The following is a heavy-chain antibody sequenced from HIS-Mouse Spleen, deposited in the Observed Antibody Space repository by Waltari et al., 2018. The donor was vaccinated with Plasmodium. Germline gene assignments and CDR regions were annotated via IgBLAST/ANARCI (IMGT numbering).Heavy chain of an antibody. CDR1: GSAVTGYY. J-gene: IGHJ1*01. CDR3: ARVLGYKAAAGTFVEYFQH. D-gene: IGHD6-13*01. CDR2: INPNSGGT. Sequence: QVQLVQSGAEVKKPGASVTVSCKASGSAVTGYYLHWVRRATGQGLEWMGWINPNSGGTNYAQKFQGRVTMTRDTSISTAYMELSRLRSDDTAVYYCARVLGYKAAAGTFVEYFQHWGQGTLVTVSS. V-gene: IGHV1-2*02.